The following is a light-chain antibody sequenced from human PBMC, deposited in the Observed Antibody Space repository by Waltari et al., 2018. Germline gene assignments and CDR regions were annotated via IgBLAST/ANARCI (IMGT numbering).Light chain of an antibody. Sequence: DIWMTSSPSSLSASLGDRVTITCRASQSISGYLNWYQQKPGKAPKLLIYAASSLQSGGPSRFGGSGSGTDFTITIRSLQPEDLATYYCQQSYSTPPLTFGGGTKVEIK. CDR2: AAS. CDR3: QQSYSTPPLT. J-gene: IGKJ4*01. CDR1: QSISGY. V-gene: IGKV1-39*01.